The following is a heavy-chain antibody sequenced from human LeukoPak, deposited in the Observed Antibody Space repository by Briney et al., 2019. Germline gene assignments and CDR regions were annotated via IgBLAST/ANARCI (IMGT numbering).Heavy chain of an antibody. Sequence: SETVSLTCAVSGGSISRSSYYWAWIRQPPGKGPEWVGTIYYGGSIYGDPSLKGRITISLDTSKNQFSLKLNSVTAADTAVYYCARAGWELLSASFDPWGQGTLVIVSS. CDR3: ARAGWELLSASFDP. V-gene: IGHV4-39*07. CDR1: GGSISRSSYY. CDR2: IYYGGSI. J-gene: IGHJ5*02. D-gene: IGHD1-26*01.